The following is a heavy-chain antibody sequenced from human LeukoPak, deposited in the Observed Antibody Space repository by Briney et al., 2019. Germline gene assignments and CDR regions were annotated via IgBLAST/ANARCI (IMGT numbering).Heavy chain of an antibody. CDR1: GYTFTSYD. Sequence: GASVKVSCKTSGYTFTSYDINWVRQATGQGLEWMGWMNPNSGNTGYTQRFQGRVTMTRNTSISTAYMELSGLRSEDTAVYYCARSQFGSGVYFDYWGQGTLVTVSS. CDR3: ARSQFGSGVYFDY. CDR2: MNPNSGNT. V-gene: IGHV1-8*01. D-gene: IGHD3-10*01. J-gene: IGHJ4*02.